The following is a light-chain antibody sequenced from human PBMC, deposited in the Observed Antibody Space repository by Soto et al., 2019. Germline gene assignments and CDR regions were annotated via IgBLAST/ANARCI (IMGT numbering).Light chain of an antibody. J-gene: IGKJ1*01. V-gene: IGKV3-20*01. CDR1: QGVSSTY. Sequence: EIVLTQSPGTLSLSPGERATLSCRASQGVSSTYLAWYQQKPGKAPRLLIYGASFRATGIPDRFSGSGSGTDFTLTISRLEPEDFAVYYCQQFGGSSRTFGQGTKVEIK. CDR2: GAS. CDR3: QQFGGSSRT.